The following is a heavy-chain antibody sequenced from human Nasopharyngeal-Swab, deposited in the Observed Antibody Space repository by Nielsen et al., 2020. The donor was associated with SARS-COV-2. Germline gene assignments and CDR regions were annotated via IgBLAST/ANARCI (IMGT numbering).Heavy chain of an antibody. CDR3: ARGNSYGYDY. D-gene: IGHD5-18*01. Sequence: WVRQAPGRGLEWMGRINSNSGDTKYAQKFQGRVTMTRDTSISTADMELSRLRSDDTAVYYCARGNSYGYDYWGQGILVTVSS. CDR2: INSNSGDT. V-gene: IGHV1-2*06. J-gene: IGHJ4*02.